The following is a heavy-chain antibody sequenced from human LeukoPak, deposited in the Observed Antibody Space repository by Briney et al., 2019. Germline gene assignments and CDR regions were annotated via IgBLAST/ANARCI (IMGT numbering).Heavy chain of an antibody. CDR1: GGSTSSGGYS. V-gene: IGHV4-30-2*01. J-gene: IGHJ4*02. CDR3: ARAPTYYYDSSGYYAPYFDY. D-gene: IGHD3-22*01. CDR2: IYHSGST. Sequence: SETLSLTCAVSGGSTSSGGYSWSWIRQPPGKGLEWIGYIYHSGSTYYNPSLKSRVTISVDRSKNQFSLKLSSVTAADTAVYYCARAPTYYYDSSGYYAPYFDYWGQGTLVTVSS.